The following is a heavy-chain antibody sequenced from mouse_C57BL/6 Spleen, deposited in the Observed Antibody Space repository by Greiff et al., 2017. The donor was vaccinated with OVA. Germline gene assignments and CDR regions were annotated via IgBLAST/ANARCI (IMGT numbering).Heavy chain of an antibody. V-gene: IGHV5-16*01. CDR2: INYDGSST. CDR1: GFTFSDYY. J-gene: IGHJ1*03. D-gene: IGHD3-1*01. CDR3: ARDRHSHDRYFDV. Sequence: EVKLVESEGGLVQPGSSMKLSCTASGFTFSDYYMAWVRQVPEKGLEWVANINYDGSSTYYLESLKSRFIISRDNAKNILYLQMSSLKSEDTATYDCARDRHSHDRYFDVWGTGTTVTVSA.